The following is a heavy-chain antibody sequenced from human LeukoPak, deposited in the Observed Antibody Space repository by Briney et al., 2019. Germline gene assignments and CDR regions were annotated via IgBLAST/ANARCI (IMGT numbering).Heavy chain of an antibody. Sequence: ASVKVSCKASGGTFSSYAISWVRQAPGQGLEWMGRIIPILGIANYAQKFQGRVTITADKSTSTAYMELSSLRSEDTAVYYCASSSGWYEAFDYWGQGTLVTVSS. CDR3: ASSSGWYEAFDY. V-gene: IGHV1-69*04. D-gene: IGHD6-19*01. CDR2: IIPILGIA. J-gene: IGHJ4*02. CDR1: GGTFSSYA.